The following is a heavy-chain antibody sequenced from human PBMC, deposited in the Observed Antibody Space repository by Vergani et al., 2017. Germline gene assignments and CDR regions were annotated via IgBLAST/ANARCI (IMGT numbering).Heavy chain of an antibody. CDR3: ARLYVRYSSGSKYFDY. CDR1: GYSFTNYW. J-gene: IGHJ4*02. V-gene: IGHV5-51*01. Sequence: EVQLVQSGAEVKKPGESLKISCQISGYSFTNYWIGWVRQMPGKGLEWMGIIHPADSDTRYSPSFQGQVTISVDKSISTAYLQRSSLRASDSAMYYCARLYVRYSSGSKYFDYWVQGTLVTVSS. D-gene: IGHD6-25*01. CDR2: IHPADSDT.